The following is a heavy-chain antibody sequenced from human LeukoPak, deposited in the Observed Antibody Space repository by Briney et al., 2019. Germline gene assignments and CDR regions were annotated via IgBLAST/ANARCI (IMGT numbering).Heavy chain of an antibody. CDR2: IYHSGST. D-gene: IGHD5-12*01. V-gene: IGHV4-38-2*02. Sequence: SETLSLTCTVSGGSISSYYWSWIRQPPGKGLEWIGSIYHSGSTYYNPSLKSRVTISVDTSKNQFSLKLSSVTAADTAVYYCARDATMMGNYFNYWGQGTLVTVSS. CDR1: GGSISSYY. J-gene: IGHJ4*02. CDR3: ARDATMMGNYFNY.